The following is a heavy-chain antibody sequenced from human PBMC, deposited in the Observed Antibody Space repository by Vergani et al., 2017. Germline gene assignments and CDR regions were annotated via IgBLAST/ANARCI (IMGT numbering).Heavy chain of an antibody. V-gene: IGHV1-24*01. D-gene: IGHD3-9*01. CDR1: GYTLTELS. CDR2: FDPEDGET. CDR3: ARDLVDYDILTGYYDLNRGYDY. J-gene: IGHJ4*02. Sequence: QVQLVQSGAEVKKPGASVKVSCKVSGYTLTELSMHWVRPAPGKGLEWMGGFDPEDGETIYAQKFQGRVTMTRDTSTSTVYMELSSLRSEDTAVYYCARDLVDYDILTGYYDLNRGYDYWGQGTLVTVSS.